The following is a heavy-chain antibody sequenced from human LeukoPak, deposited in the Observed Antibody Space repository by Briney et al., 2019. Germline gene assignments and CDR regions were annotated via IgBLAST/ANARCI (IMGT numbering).Heavy chain of an antibody. Sequence: GGSLRLSCAASGFKFSDHYIDWVRQAPGKGLEWVSRSRNKASSYTTEYAASVEGRFTISRDVSESSLYLQMNSLRTEDTAVYYCGRIANNANNGMDVWGQGTTVTVSS. V-gene: IGHV3-72*01. CDR3: GRIANNANNGMDV. CDR2: SRNKASSYTT. D-gene: IGHD1/OR15-1a*01. CDR1: GFKFSDHY. J-gene: IGHJ6*02.